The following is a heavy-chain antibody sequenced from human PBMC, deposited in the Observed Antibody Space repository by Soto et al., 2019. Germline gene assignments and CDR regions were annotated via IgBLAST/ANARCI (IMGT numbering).Heavy chain of an antibody. CDR3: ARAPPGLSPRWDV. J-gene: IGHJ6*02. Sequence: PSETLSLTCAVSGGSMSRGGQSWSWIRQPPGKGLEWLGFIYYTGSTYYNPSLKSRVTLSVDRSKNQFSLNLTSVTAADTAMYFCARAPPGLSPRWDVWAQGTTVTGS. CDR1: GGSMSRGGQS. D-gene: IGHD3-10*01. CDR2: IYYTGST. V-gene: IGHV4-30-2*01.